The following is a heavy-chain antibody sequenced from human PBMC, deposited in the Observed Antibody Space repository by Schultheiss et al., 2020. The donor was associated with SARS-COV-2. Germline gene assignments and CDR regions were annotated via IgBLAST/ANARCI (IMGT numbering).Heavy chain of an antibody. CDR1: GFTFSTYA. D-gene: IGHD3-10*01. CDR3: AKPPQSTMIRGGGMDV. CDR2: ISTTGGAT. V-gene: IGHV3-23*01. Sequence: GESLKISCAASGFTFSTYAMNWVRQAPGKGLEWVSVISTTGGATYYADSVKGRFTISRDNSKNTLYLQMNSLRAEDMDVYYCAKPPQSTMIRGGGMDVWGQGTTVTVSS. J-gene: IGHJ6*02.